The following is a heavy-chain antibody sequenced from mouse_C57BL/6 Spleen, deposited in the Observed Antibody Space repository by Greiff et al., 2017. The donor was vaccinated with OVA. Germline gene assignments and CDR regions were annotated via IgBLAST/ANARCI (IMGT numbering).Heavy chain of an antibody. D-gene: IGHD2-1*01. Sequence: VQLQQSGAELVRPGTSVKVSCKASGYAFTNYLIEWVKQRPGQGLEWIGVINPGSGGTNYNEKFKGKATLTADKSSRTAYMQLSSLTSEDSAVYFCAIYGNYLFAYWGQGTLVTVSA. CDR1: GYAFTNYL. CDR3: AIYGNYLFAY. V-gene: IGHV1-54*01. J-gene: IGHJ3*01. CDR2: INPGSGGT.